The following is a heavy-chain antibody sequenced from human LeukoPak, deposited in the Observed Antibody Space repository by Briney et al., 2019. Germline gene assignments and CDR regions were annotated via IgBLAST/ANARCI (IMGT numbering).Heavy chain of an antibody. J-gene: IGHJ3*02. CDR2: IYPGDSDT. CDR1: GYSFTSYW. Sequence: GASLQISCQGSGYSFTSYWIGWVRQLPGKGLEWMGIIYPGDSDTRYSPSFQGQVTISADKSSSTAYLQWSSLKASDTAMYYCARPNGAAVMWWSSSSTMGAFDIWGQGTMVTVSS. V-gene: IGHV5-51*01. CDR3: ARPNGAAVMWWSSSSTMGAFDI. D-gene: IGHD6-6*01.